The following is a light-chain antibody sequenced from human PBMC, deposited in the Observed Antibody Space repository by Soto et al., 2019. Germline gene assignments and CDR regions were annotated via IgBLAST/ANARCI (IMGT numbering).Light chain of an antibody. V-gene: IGLV2-8*01. CDR2: EVT. CDR3: SSYAGSNILV. Sequence: QSALTQPLSASGSPGQSVTISCTGTSSDVGGYNYVSWYQQHPGKVPKIMIYEVTKRPSGVPDRFSGSKSGNTASLTVSGLQAEDEADYYCSSYAGSNILVFGGGTKLTVL. CDR1: SSDVGGYNY. J-gene: IGLJ3*02.